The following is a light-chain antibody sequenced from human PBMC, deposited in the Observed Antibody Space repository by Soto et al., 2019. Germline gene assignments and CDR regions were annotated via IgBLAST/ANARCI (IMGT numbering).Light chain of an antibody. Sequence: DIQMTQSPSSLSASVGDRVIITCRASQSISSSLNWYQQKPGKAPKLLIYAASSLQSGVPSRFSGSGSGTDFTLTISSLQPEDFATYYCQQSYSTRFTFGPGTKVDIK. CDR2: AAS. CDR1: QSISSS. CDR3: QQSYSTRFT. V-gene: IGKV1-39*01. J-gene: IGKJ3*01.